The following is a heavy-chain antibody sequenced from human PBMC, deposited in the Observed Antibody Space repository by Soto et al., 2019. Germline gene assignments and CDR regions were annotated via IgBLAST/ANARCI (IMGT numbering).Heavy chain of an antibody. J-gene: IGHJ4*02. D-gene: IGHD3-22*01. Sequence: PSETLSLTCAVYGGSFSGYYWSWIRQPPGKGLEWIGEINHSGSTNYNPSLKSRVTISVDTSKNQFSLKLSSVTAADTAVYYCARGVYHDSSQIDYWGQGTLVTVSS. CDR2: INHSGST. CDR3: ARGVYHDSSQIDY. CDR1: GGSFSGYY. V-gene: IGHV4-34*01.